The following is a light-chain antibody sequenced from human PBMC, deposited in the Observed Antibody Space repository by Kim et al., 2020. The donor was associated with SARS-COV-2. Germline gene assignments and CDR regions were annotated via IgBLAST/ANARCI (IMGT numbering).Light chain of an antibody. CDR2: RNN. J-gene: IGLJ3*02. CDR3: AAWDDSLSGVV. CDR1: SSNIVIYY. Sequence: GQRVTISCSGSSSNIVIYYVYWYQQVPGTAPKLLIYRNNQRPSGVPDRFSGSKSGTSASLAISGLRSEDEADYYCAAWDDSLSGVVFGGGTQLTVL. V-gene: IGLV1-47*01.